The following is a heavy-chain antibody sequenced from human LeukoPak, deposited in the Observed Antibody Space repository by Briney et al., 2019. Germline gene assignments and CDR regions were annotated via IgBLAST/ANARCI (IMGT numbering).Heavy chain of an antibody. J-gene: IGHJ4*02. Sequence: PLETLCLTCAVSGGSSCVNFGCCICPPPRKRVEWMGETNHSVGTNYNPSLKSRVTISVDTSKNQFSLKLSSVTAADTAVYYCARGPVLLWFGELFQGAYFDYWGQGTLVTVSS. CDR3: ARGPVLLWFGELFQGAYFDY. V-gene: IGHV4-34*01. D-gene: IGHD3-10*01. CDR2: TNHSVGT. CDR1: GGSSCVNF.